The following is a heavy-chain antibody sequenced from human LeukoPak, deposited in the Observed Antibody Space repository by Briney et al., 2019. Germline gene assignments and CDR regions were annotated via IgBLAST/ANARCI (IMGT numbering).Heavy chain of an antibody. CDR1: GFTFSSYE. CDR3: AKDLSWWGSDC. CDR2: IDKSGGTT. Sequence: GGSLRLSCAASGFTFSSYEMNWVRQAPGKGLEWVSGIDKSGGTTYYADSVKGRSTISRDNSKNTLYLQMSSLRAEDTAVYYCAKDLSWWGSDCWGQGTLVTVS. J-gene: IGHJ4*02. D-gene: IGHD2-21*01. V-gene: IGHV3-23*01.